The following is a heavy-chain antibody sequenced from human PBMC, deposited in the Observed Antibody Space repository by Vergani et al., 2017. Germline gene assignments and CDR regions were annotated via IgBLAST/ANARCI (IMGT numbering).Heavy chain of an antibody. CDR3: VKDNDYDADGPFDL. D-gene: IGHD3-16*01. CDR1: GFTFQAFA. CDR2: IDRNYGVK. J-gene: IGHJ2*01. V-gene: IGHV3-9*01. Sequence: VEAGGGLVQPGGSLRLSCTASGFTFQAFAFHWVRQVSGRGLEWVSGIDRNYGVKNGNSFEGRFSISRDNATKAVFLQMNNLRHEDTALYFCVKDNDYDADGPFDLWGRGTLVTVSS.